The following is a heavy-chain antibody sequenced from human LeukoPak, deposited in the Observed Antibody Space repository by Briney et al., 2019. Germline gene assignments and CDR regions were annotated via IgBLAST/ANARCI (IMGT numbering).Heavy chain of an antibody. D-gene: IGHD2-2*01. CDR3: ARLRLGPEPGLSIVVVPAAIWAL. CDR2: IYTNGST. V-gene: IGHV4-61*02. Sequence: SQTLSLTCTVSGGSISSGGYYWSWIRQPAGKGLEWIGRIYTNGSTYYNPSLKSRVTISLETSKNQFTPKLSSVTAADTAVYYCARLRLGPEPGLSIVVVPAAIWALWGQGTLVTVSS. CDR1: GGSISSGGYY. J-gene: IGHJ4*02.